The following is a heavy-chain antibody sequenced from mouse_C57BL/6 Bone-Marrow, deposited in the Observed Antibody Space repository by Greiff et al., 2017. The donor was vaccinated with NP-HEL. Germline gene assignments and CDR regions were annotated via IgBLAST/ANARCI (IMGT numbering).Heavy chain of an antibody. CDR2: IDPSDSYT. J-gene: IGHJ4*01. V-gene: IGHV1-59*01. D-gene: IGHD1-1*01. Sequence: QVHVKQPGAELVRPGTSVKLSCKASGYTFTSYWMHWVKQRPGQGLEWIGVIDPSDSYTNYNQKFKGKATLTVDTSSSTAYMQLSSLTSEDSAVYYCARADYYGSNYYAMDYWGQGTSVTVSS. CDR1: GYTFTSYW. CDR3: ARADYYGSNYYAMDY.